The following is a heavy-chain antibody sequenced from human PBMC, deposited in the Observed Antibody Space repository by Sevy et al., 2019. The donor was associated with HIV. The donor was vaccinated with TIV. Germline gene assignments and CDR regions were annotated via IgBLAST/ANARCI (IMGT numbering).Heavy chain of an antibody. CDR2: IKPSGGAP. CDR1: GYTFTDYW. V-gene: IGHV1-2*06. CDR3: ARTIVSGTMVDIDY. Sequence: VSVKVSCKASGYTFTDYWIHWVRQAPGQGLEWMGRIKPSGGAPNYARMFQDRITVTSDTSITTAYLGLNYLRADDTAVYYCARTIVSGTMVDIDYWGQGTLVTVSS. D-gene: IGHD1-26*01. J-gene: IGHJ4*02.